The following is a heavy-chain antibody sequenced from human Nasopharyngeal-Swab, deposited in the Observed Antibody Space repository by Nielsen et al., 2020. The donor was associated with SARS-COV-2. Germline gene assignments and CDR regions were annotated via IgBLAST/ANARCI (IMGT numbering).Heavy chain of an antibody. Sequence: SETLSLTCTVSGGSISSSSYYWGWIRQPPGKGLEWIGSIYYSGSTYYNPSLKSRVTISVDTSKNQFSLKPSSVTAADTAVYYCARHPTMVRGLRYYWYFDLWGRGTLVTVSS. V-gene: IGHV4-39*01. D-gene: IGHD3-10*01. CDR3: ARHPTMVRGLRYYWYFDL. CDR2: IYYSGST. J-gene: IGHJ2*01. CDR1: GGSISSSSYY.